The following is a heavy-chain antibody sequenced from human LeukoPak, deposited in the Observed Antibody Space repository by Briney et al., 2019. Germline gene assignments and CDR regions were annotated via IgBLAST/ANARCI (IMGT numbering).Heavy chain of an antibody. V-gene: IGHV3-23*01. Sequence: GGSLRLSCAASGFTFSTYVMTWVRQAPGKGLEWVSAILGSGGGTYYTDSVKARLTISRDNSKNTLYLQMNSLRAEDTAVYYCATTPGAYYYYHMDVWGQGTTVTVSS. J-gene: IGHJ6*02. CDR3: ATTPGAYYYYHMDV. D-gene: IGHD3-10*01. CDR2: ILGSGGGT. CDR1: GFTFSTYV.